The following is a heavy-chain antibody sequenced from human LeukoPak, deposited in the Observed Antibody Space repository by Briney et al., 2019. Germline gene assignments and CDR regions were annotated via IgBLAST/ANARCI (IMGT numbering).Heavy chain of an antibody. CDR3: ARVSDDSGWNFDY. V-gene: IGHV1-3*01. J-gene: IGHJ4*02. Sequence: GASVKVSCKASGYTFTSYAMHWVRQAPGQRLEWMGWINAGTGNRKYSQKFQDRVTITRETSATTAYMELSSLTSEDTAVYYCARVSDDSGWNFDYWGQETLVTVSS. CDR1: GYTFTSYA. D-gene: IGHD6-19*01. CDR2: INAGTGNR.